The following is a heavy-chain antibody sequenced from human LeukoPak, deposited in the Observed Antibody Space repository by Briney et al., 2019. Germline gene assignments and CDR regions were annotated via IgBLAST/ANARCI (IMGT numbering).Heavy chain of an antibody. Sequence: GGSLRLSCAASGFTFSSFAMSWVRQAPGKGPEWVSGISGSGASTFYADSVKGRFTISRDNSKNTLFLQMNSLRAEDTAIYYCAKGAYDYIEIAYFDYWGQGALVTVSS. CDR2: ISGSGAST. CDR1: GFTFSSFA. J-gene: IGHJ4*02. V-gene: IGHV3-23*01. CDR3: AKGAYDYIEIAYFDY. D-gene: IGHD5-12*01.